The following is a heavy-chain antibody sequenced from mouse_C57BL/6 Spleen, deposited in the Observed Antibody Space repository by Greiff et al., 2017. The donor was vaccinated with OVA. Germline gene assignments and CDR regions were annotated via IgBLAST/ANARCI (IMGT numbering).Heavy chain of an antibody. D-gene: IGHD2-14*01. CDR3: ARKGIYWYFDV. CDR2: INPNYGTT. J-gene: IGHJ1*03. V-gene: IGHV1-39*01. Sequence: VQLKESGPELVKPGASVKISCKASGYSFTDYNMNWVKQSHGKSLEWIGVINPNYGTTSYNQKFQGKATLTVDQSSSTAYMQLHSLTSEDSAVYYCARKGIYWYFDVWGTGTTVTVSS. CDR1: GYSFTDYN.